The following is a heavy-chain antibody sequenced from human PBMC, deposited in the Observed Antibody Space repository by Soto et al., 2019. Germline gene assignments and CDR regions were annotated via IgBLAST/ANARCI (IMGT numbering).Heavy chain of an antibody. CDR2: IATNTGNP. CDR3: TRDSRTALFDY. CDR1: GYTFTGYS. D-gene: IGHD2-2*01. Sequence: QVPLVQSGSELKEPGASVTVSCKASGYTFTGYSINWVRQAPGQGLEWMGWIATNTGNPTYAQGFTGRFVFSLDTSVTTAYLQIYSLKAEDTAIYYCTRDSRTALFDYWGQGTLVTASS. J-gene: IGHJ4*02. V-gene: IGHV7-4-1*01.